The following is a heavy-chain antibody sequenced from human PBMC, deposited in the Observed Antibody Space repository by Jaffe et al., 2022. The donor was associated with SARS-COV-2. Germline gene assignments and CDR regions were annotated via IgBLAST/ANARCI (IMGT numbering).Heavy chain of an antibody. CDR2: ISSSSSYI. J-gene: IGHJ4*02. CDR1: GFTFSSYS. CDR3: ARSAPNNYYDSSGSIY. V-gene: IGHV3-21*01. Sequence: EVQLVESGGGLVKPGGSLRLSCAASGFTFSSYSMNWVRQAPGKGLEWVSSISSSSSYIYYADSVKGRFTISRDNAKNSLYLQMNSLRAEDTAVYYCARSAPNNYYDSSGSIYWGQGTLVTVSS. D-gene: IGHD3-22*01.